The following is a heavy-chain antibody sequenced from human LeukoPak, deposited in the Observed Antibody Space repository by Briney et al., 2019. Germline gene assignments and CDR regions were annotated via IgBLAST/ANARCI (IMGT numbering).Heavy chain of an antibody. V-gene: IGHV4-59*01. D-gene: IGHD1-1*01. J-gene: IGHJ3*02. Sequence: SETLSLTCTVSGGSISSYYWSWIRQPPGKGLEWIGYVYYSGSTNYNPSLKSRVTISVDTSKNRFSLKLSSVTAADTAVYYCAREGTNQPPDQLGFYAFDIWAQGTMVTVSS. CDR1: GGSISSYY. CDR2: VYYSGST. CDR3: AREGTNQPPDQLGFYAFDI.